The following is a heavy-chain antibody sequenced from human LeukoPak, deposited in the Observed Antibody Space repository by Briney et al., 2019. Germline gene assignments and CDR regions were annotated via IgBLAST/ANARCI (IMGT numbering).Heavy chain of an antibody. D-gene: IGHD6-6*01. V-gene: IGHV4-59*01. Sequence: SETLSLTCTVSGGSISSYYWSWIRQPPGKGLEWIGYIYYSGSTNYNPSLKSRVTISVNTSKNQFSLMLSSVTSADTAVYYCARGTYSSSSPLDYWGQGTLVTVSS. CDR1: GGSISSYY. CDR2: IYYSGST. J-gene: IGHJ4*02. CDR3: ARGTYSSSSPLDY.